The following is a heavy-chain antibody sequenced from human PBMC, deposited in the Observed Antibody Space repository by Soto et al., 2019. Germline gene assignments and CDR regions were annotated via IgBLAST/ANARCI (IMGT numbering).Heavy chain of an antibody. D-gene: IGHD6-13*01. J-gene: IGHJ3*02. V-gene: IGHV1-18*01. CDR1: GYTFTSYG. CDR3: ARNGIEAAGVGWGDAFDI. CDR2: ISAYNGNT. Sequence: ASVKVSCKASGYTFTSYGISWVRQAPGQGLEWMGWISAYNGNTNYAQKLQGRVTMTTDTSTSTAYMELRSLRSDDTAVDYCARNGIEAAGVGWGDAFDIWGQGTMVTVSS.